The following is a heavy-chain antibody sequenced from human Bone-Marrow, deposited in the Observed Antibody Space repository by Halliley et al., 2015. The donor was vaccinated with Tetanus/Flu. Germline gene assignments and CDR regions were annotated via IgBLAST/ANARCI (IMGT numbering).Heavy chain of an antibody. CDR3: ARRGNGYYDSSGYSNPYDY. CDR2: PGDSDS. D-gene: IGHD3-22*01. Sequence: PGDSDSIYSPSFQGQVTISVDKSISTAYLQWSSLKASDTAVYYCARRGNGYYDSSGYSNPYDYWGQGTLVTVSS. V-gene: IGHV5-51*01. J-gene: IGHJ4*02.